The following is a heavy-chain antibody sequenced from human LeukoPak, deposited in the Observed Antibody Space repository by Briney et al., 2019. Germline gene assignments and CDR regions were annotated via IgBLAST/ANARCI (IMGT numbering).Heavy chain of an antibody. V-gene: IGHV3-11*01. CDR3: AKAAVGDVFSFDY. CDR1: GFTFSDYY. Sequence: GGSLRLSCAASGFTFSDYYMSWIRQAPGKGLAWVSYISSSGSTIYYADSVKGRFTISRDNSENTVYLQMSSLRVEDTAVYYCAKAAVGDVFSFDYWGQGTLVTVSS. D-gene: IGHD1-26*01. J-gene: IGHJ4*02. CDR2: ISSSGSTI.